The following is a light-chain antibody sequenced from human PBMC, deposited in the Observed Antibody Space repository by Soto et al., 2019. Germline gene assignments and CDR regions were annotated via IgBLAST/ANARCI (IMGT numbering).Light chain of an antibody. CDR1: SSNIGRNT. V-gene: IGLV1-44*01. CDR3: AAWDDSLNAVV. Sequence: QSVLTQPPSASGTPGQRVTISCSGSSSNIGRNTVHWYQHVPGTAPKLLIYSNNQRPSGVPDRFSGSTSGTPVSLAISGLQSEDGADYYCAAWDDSLNAVVFGGGTKLTVL. J-gene: IGLJ2*01. CDR2: SNN.